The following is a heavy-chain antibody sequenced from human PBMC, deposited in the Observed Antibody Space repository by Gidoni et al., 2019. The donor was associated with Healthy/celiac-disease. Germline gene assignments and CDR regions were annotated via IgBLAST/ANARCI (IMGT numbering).Heavy chain of an antibody. V-gene: IGHV4-34*01. CDR3: ARGLGTIFGVGSHWVDP. CDR1: GGSFSCYY. Sequence: QVQLQQWGAGLLKPSETLSLTCAVYGGSFSCYYWSWIRQPPGKGLEWIGEINHSGSTNYNPSLKSRVTISVDTSKNQFSLKLSAVTAADTAVYYCARGLGTIFGVGSHWVDPWGQGTLVTVSS. CDR2: INHSGST. J-gene: IGHJ5*02. D-gene: IGHD3-3*01.